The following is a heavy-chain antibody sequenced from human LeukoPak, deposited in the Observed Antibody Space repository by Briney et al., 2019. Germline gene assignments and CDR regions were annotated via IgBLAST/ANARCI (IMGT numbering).Heavy chain of an antibody. D-gene: IGHD3-22*01. Sequence: GSLRLSCAASGFTFSSYAMTWVRQAPGKGLEWVSGISGSGSNTYYADSVKGRFTISRDNSKNTLYLQMNSLRAEDTAAYYCANGTYDSRGHFDYWGQGTLVSVSS. CDR2: ISGSGSNT. CDR1: GFTFSSYA. V-gene: IGHV3-23*01. CDR3: ANGTYDSRGHFDY. J-gene: IGHJ4*02.